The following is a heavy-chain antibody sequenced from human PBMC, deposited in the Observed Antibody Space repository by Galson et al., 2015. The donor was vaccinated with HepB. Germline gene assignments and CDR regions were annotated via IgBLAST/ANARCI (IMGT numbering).Heavy chain of an antibody. Sequence: SVKVSCKASGYTFTSYGISWVRQAPGQGLEWMGWISTYNHNTNYAQKLQGRVTMTRDTSTSTVYMELSSLRSEDTAVYYCAADPRGVQGESYFDYWGQGTLVTVSS. CDR3: AADPRGVQGESYFDY. V-gene: IGHV1-18*01. CDR2: ISTYNHNT. CDR1: GYTFTSYG. J-gene: IGHJ4*02. D-gene: IGHD2-8*02.